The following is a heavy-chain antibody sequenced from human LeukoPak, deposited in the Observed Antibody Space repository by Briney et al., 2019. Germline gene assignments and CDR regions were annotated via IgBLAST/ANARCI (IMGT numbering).Heavy chain of an antibody. CDR1: GYTFTSYG. CDR3: AGETTWDCSSTSCYGKGRSTHYYYYGMDV. J-gene: IGHJ6*02. CDR2: ISAYSGNT. D-gene: IGHD2-2*01. V-gene: IGHV1-18*01. Sequence: ASVKVSCKASGYTFTSYGISWVRQAPGQGLEWMGWISAYSGNTNYAQKLQGRVTMTTDTSTSTAYMELRSLRSDDTAVYYCAGETTWDCSSTSCYGKGRSTHYYYYGMDVWGQGTTVTVSS.